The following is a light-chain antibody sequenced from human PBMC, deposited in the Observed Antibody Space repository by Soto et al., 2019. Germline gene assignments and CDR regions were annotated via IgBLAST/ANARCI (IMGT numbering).Light chain of an antibody. CDR3: SSYSSSTTFV. CDR2: QVS. V-gene: IGLV2-14*01. J-gene: IGLJ1*01. Sequence: QSVLTQPTSVSGSPGQSITISCTGTSSDVGGYNSVSWYQQPPDKAPKLMIYQVSNRPSGISNRFSGSKSGNTASLTISGLQAEDEADYYCSSYSSSTTFVFGSGTKVTVL. CDR1: SSDVGGYNS.